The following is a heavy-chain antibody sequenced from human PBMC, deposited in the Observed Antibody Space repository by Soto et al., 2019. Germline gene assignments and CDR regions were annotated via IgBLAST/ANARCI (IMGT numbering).Heavy chain of an antibody. CDR2: IYYSGST. CDR1: GGSISSSSYY. V-gene: IGHV4-39*01. J-gene: IGHJ3*02. Sequence: PSETLSLTCTVSGGSISSSSYYWGWIRQPPGKGLEWIGSIYYSGSTYYNPSLKSRVTMSVDTSKNQFSLKLSSVTAADTAVYYCARPYYDSSGSDAFDIWGQGTMVTVSS. D-gene: IGHD3-22*01. CDR3: ARPYYDSSGSDAFDI.